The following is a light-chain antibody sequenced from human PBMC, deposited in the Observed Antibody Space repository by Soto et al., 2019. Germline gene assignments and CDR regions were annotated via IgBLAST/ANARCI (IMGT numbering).Light chain of an antibody. J-gene: IGKJ3*01. CDR1: QGISNY. CDR3: QQYRSVPV. CDR2: AAS. Sequence: DIQMTQSPSSLSASVGDRVTITCRASQGISNYVAWYQQKPGKPPKLLIYAASTLHSGGPSRFSGSGSGTDFTLTINSLQLEDVETFYCQQYRSVPVFGPGTKVDIK. V-gene: IGKV1-27*01.